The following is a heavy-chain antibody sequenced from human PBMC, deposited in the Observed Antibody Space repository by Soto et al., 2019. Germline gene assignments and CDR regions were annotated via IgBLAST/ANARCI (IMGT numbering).Heavy chain of an antibody. Sequence: SVKVSCKASGGTFSSYAISWVRQAPGQGLEWMGGIIPIFGTANYAQKFQGRVTITADESTSTAYMELSSLRSEDTAVYYCARDGSNYGRRYSYGMDVWGQGTTVTVSS. CDR3: ARDGSNYGRRYSYGMDV. V-gene: IGHV1-69*13. CDR2: IIPIFGTA. D-gene: IGHD5-12*01. J-gene: IGHJ6*02. CDR1: GGTFSSYA.